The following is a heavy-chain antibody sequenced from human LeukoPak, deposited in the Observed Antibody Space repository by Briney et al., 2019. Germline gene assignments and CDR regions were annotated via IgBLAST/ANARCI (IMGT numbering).Heavy chain of an antibody. CDR3: AAGLRGPTVTGKYYYYGMDV. CDR1: VFTFTKSV. V-gene: IGHV1-58*01. D-gene: IGHD4-11*01. Sequence: SVTVSCKSSVFTFTKSVLQWVRPARGQRLEWIGWIVVGSDNTDYAQKFQERVTITRDMFTSTAYMELSSLRSEDTAVYYCAAGLRGPTVTGKYYYYGMDVWGQGTTVTVPS. J-gene: IGHJ6*02. CDR2: IVVGSDNT.